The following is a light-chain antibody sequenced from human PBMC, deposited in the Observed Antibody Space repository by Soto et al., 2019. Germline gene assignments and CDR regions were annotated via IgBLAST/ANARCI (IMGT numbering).Light chain of an antibody. J-gene: IGKJ1*01. CDR2: GAS. Sequence: EIVLTQSPGTLSLSPGDRATLSCRARQSVSSSSLAWYQQKPGQAPRHLIYGASIRATGIPDRFSGSGSGTDFTLTISRLEPEDFAVYYCQQYGRSPPWTFGQGTNVEIK. V-gene: IGKV3-20*01. CDR3: QQYGRSPPWT. CDR1: QSVSSSS.